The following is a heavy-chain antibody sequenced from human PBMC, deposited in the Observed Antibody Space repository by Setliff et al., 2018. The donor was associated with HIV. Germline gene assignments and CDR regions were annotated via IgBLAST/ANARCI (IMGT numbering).Heavy chain of an antibody. Sequence: GGSLRLSCAASGITFSRYAMHWVRQAPGKGLEWVSASSGSGGSTYYADSVKGRFTISTDNSKNTLYLQMNSLRAEDRAVYYCAKPLTQWGVSPYHYAVDVWGQGTTVTVSS. CDR3: AKPLTQWGVSPYHYAVDV. CDR1: GITFSRYA. D-gene: IGHD1-26*01. J-gene: IGHJ6*02. CDR2: SSGSGGST. V-gene: IGHV3-23*01.